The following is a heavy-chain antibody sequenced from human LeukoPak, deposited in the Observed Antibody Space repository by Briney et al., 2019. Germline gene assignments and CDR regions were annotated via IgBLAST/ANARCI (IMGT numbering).Heavy chain of an antibody. CDR3: LRGDRRDY. J-gene: IGHJ4*02. CDR2: INSDGSST. V-gene: IGHV3-74*01. Sequence: GGSLRLSCVASGFTFSSYWMHWVRQAPGKGLVWVSRINSDGSSTTYADSVKGRFIISRDNAKDSLYLQMNSLRVEDTAVYYCLRGDRRDYWGQGTLVTVSS. CDR1: GFTFSSYW.